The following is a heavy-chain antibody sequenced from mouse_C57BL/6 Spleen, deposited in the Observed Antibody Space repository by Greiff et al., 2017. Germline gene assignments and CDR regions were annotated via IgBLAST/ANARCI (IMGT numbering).Heavy chain of an antibody. CDR1: GFTFSDYY. Sequence: EVKLVESEGGLVQPGSSMKLSCTASGFTFSDYYMAWVRQVPEKGLEWVANINYDGSSTYYLDSLKSRFISSRDNAKNILYLQMSSLKSEDTATYYCARDLEGYAMDYWGQRTSVTVSS. CDR2: INYDGSST. CDR3: ARDLEGYAMDY. V-gene: IGHV5-16*01. J-gene: IGHJ4*01.